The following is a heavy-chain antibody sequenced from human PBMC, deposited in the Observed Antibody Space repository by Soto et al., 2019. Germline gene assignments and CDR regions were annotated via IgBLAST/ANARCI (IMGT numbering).Heavy chain of an antibody. CDR3: ARSLLPRIRGATTPYYSVMDV. CDR1: GGSVSSGGYS. CDR2: IYHSGGT. D-gene: IGHD1-26*01. V-gene: IGHV4-30-2*01. Sequence: TLSLTCAVSGGSVSSGGYSWGWIRQPLGKGLEWIGYIYHSGGTGYIPSFESRVTISLYRSQNQFSLKLESVSAAATAGYYCARSLLPRIRGATTPYYSVMDVWGQGTTVTVSS. J-gene: IGHJ6*02.